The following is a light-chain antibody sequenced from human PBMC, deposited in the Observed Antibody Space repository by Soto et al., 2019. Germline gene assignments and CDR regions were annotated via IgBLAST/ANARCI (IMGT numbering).Light chain of an antibody. CDR3: QHYDNSAALT. CDR1: QTVSSSC. J-gene: IGKJ4*01. V-gene: IGKV3-20*01. CDR2: GVS. Sequence: PGESATLFCRASQTVSSSCLAWYQQKPGQAPRLLIYGVSSRATGIPDRFSGSGSGTDFTLTISRLQPEDFAVYYCQHYDNSAALTFGGGTNVEI.